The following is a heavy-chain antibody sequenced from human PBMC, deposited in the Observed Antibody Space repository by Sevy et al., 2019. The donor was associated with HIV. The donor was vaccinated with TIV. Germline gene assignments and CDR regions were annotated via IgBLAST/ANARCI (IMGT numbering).Heavy chain of an antibody. J-gene: IGHJ4*02. D-gene: IGHD1-26*01. Sequence: GESLKISCTGSGFTFNTHAMHWVRQAPGKGLEWVAVISYDGSAEFYADSVKGRFTISRDNSENKLYLQMNSLRKEDTAMYYCARDAGYSMDWYPGYWGQGILVTVSS. CDR1: GFTFNTHA. V-gene: IGHV3-30*03. CDR2: ISYDGSAE. CDR3: ARDAGYSMDWYPGY.